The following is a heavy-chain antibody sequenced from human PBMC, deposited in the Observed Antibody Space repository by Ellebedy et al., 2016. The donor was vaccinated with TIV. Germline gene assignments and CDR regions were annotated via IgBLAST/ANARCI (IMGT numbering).Heavy chain of an antibody. V-gene: IGHV4-34*01. Sequence: SETLSLXCAVYGGSFSGYYWNWIRQPPGKGLEWIGSIFYTGSTYYNSSLKSRVTISVDTSKTQFSLKLNSVTAADTAVYYCARGLEVRLGHRSPYYYGSGYFDFWGQGTLVTVSS. CDR2: IFYTGST. CDR1: GGSFSGYY. CDR3: ARGLEVRLGHRSPYYYGSGYFDF. J-gene: IGHJ4*02. D-gene: IGHD3-10*01.